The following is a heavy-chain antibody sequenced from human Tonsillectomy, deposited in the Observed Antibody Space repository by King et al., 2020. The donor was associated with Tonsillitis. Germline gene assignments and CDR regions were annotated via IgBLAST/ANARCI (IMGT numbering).Heavy chain of an antibody. Sequence: QVQLQESGPGLVKPSETLSLTCTVSGGSISTYYWSWIRQPPGKGLEWIGYIDHSGSTNYNPSLKSRVTISVDTSKNQFSLKLSSVTAADTAVYYWARDIPGQLASEGFFPGGDYYYYYGMDVWGQGTTVTVSS. CDR1: GGSISTYY. CDR2: IDHSGST. J-gene: IGHJ6*02. CDR3: ARDIPGQLASEGFFPGGDYYYYYGMDV. D-gene: IGHD6-13*01. V-gene: IGHV4-59*01.